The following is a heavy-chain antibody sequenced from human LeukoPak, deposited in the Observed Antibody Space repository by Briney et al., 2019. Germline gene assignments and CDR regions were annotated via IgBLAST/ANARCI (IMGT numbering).Heavy chain of an antibody. V-gene: IGHV3-11*04. D-gene: IGHD1-1*01. Sequence: PGGSLRLSCAASGFTFSDYYMSWIRQAPGKGLEWVSYISSSGSTIYYADSVKGRFTISRDNAKNSLYLQMNSLRAEDTAVYYCARRELDNWNDLGNHAFDIWGQGTMVTVSS. CDR3: ARRELDNWNDLGNHAFDI. CDR1: GFTFSDYY. J-gene: IGHJ3*02. CDR2: ISSSGSTI.